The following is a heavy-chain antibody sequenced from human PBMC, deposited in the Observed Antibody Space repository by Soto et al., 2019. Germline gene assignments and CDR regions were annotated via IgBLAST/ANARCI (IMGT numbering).Heavy chain of an antibody. Sequence: ASVKVSCKASGGTFSSYAISWVRQAPGQGLEWMGGIIPIFGTANYAQKFQGRVTITADESTSTAYMELSSLRSEDTAVYYCARGTLIAVAGTFACWFDPWGQGTLVTVSS. CDR2: IIPIFGTA. V-gene: IGHV1-69*13. CDR1: GGTFSSYA. CDR3: ARGTLIAVAGTFACWFDP. D-gene: IGHD6-19*01. J-gene: IGHJ5*02.